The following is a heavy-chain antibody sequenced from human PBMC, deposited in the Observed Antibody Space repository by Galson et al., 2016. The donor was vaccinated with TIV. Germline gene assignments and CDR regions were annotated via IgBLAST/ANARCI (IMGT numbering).Heavy chain of an antibody. CDR3: ARGEMDYVNWFDA. CDR2: IYYGTTT. D-gene: IGHD4-17*01. J-gene: IGHJ5*02. CDR1: GGSVSDQY. Sequence: SETLSLTCNVSGGSVSDQYWSWFRQPPGKGPEWIGYIYYGTTTNYNPSLQSRVRISVDTSKNQFSMKLTSVTAADTAVYYCARGEMDYVNWFDAWGQGTLVTVSS. V-gene: IGHV4-59*02.